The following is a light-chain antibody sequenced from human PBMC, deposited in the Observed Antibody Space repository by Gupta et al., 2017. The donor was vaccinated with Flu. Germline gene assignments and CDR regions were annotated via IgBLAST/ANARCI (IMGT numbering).Light chain of an antibody. CDR1: QNVSTY. CDR2: AAS. V-gene: IGKV3-11*01. CDR3: QQRCDWPPT. Sequence: EVVLQQSPATLSLSPRETATLPCKTSQNVSTYIAWYQQKPGQPPRLLLYAASNSTAGVPATFSGRGSATAFTLTISSREPEDFTVYFCQQRCDWPPTFGQGTQVEIK. J-gene: IGKJ5*01.